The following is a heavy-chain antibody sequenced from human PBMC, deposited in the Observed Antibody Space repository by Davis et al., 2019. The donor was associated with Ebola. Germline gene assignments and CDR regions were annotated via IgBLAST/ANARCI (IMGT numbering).Heavy chain of an antibody. Sequence: ASVKVSCQASGYTFTGYYMHWVRQAPGQGLEWMGRINPNSGGTNYAQKFQGRVTMTRDTSISTAYMELSRLRSDDTAVYYCARDRPAAIRSVNWFDPWGQGTLVTVSS. V-gene: IGHV1-2*06. CDR2: INPNSGGT. J-gene: IGHJ5*02. D-gene: IGHD2-2*02. CDR3: ARDRPAAIRSVNWFDP. CDR1: GYTFTGYY.